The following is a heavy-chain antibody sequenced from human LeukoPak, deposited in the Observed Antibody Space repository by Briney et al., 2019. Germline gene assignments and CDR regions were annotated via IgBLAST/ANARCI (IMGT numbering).Heavy chain of an antibody. CDR2: IYSGGST. J-gene: IGHJ4*02. CDR3: ARVTWTNYFDY. Sequence: GGSLRLSCAASGFTVSSNYMSWVRQAPGKGLEWVSVIYSGGSTYYADSMKGRFTISRDNSKNTLYLQMNSLRAEDTAVYYCARVTWTNYFDYWGQGTLVTVSS. D-gene: IGHD1-1*01. CDR1: GFTVSSNY. V-gene: IGHV3-66*01.